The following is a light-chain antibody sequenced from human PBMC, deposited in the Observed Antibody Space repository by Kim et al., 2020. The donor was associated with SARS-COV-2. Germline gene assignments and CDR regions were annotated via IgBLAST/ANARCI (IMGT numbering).Light chain of an antibody. CDR1: QSVTSSY. CDR3: QQYGGSPIT. J-gene: IGKJ5*01. CDR2: GAS. Sequence: SPGDRATLHCRASQSVTSSYLAWYQEKPGQAPRLLIYGASRRATGIPDRFSGSGSGTDFSLTITRLEPEDFSVYYCQQYGGSPITFGQGTRLEIK. V-gene: IGKV3-20*01.